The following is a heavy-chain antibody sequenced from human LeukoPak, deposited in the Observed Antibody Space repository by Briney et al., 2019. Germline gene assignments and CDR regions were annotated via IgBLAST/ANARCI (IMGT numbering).Heavy chain of an antibody. Sequence: SETLSLTCTASGDSFIGYFWTWIRQPRGKGLEWIGDINHSGRTTYNPSLQKRISISVDTSNNQFFLNLTSVPAADAAVYYCASTSGFFDSSGSYRQNPFFFQFWGPGLLVTVSS. CDR2: INHSGRT. D-gene: IGHD3-22*01. CDR3: ASTSGFFDSSGSYRQNPFFFQF. CDR1: GDSFIGYF. J-gene: IGHJ4*02. V-gene: IGHV4-34*01.